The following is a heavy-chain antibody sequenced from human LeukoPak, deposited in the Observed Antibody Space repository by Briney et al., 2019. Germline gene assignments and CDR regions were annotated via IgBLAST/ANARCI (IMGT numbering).Heavy chain of an antibody. J-gene: IGHJ6*02. CDR1: GFTFDDYA. D-gene: IGHD3-10*01. CDR2: ISWNSGSI. CDR3: ARGGQTLDGSGVMDV. Sequence: PGGSLRLSCAASGFTFDDYAMYWVRQAPGKGPEWVAHISWNSGSIDYADSVKGRFTISRDNAKNSLYLQMNGLRVEDTALYYCARGGQTLDGSGVMDVWGQGTTVTVSS. V-gene: IGHV3-9*01.